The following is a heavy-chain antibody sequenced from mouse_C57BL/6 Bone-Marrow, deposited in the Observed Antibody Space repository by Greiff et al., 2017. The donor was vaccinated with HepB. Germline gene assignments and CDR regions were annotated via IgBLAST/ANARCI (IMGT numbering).Heavy chain of an antibody. Sequence: VQLQESGAELVRPGTSVKMSCKASGYTFTNYWIGWAKQSPGHGLEWIGDIYPGVGYTNYNEKFKGKATLTADKSSSTAYMQFSSLTSEDSAIYYCARTNFYYAMDYWGQGTSVTVSS. CDR2: IYPGVGYT. CDR3: ARTNFYYAMDY. J-gene: IGHJ4*01. D-gene: IGHD4-1*01. V-gene: IGHV1-63*01. CDR1: GYTFTNYW.